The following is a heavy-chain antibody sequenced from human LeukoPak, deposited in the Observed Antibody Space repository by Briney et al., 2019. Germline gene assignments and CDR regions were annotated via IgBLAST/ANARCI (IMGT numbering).Heavy chain of an antibody. D-gene: IGHD5-12*01. CDR2: VNPNSGGT. J-gene: IGHJ4*02. V-gene: IGHV1-2*06. Sequence: ASVKVSCKASGYTFTGYYMHWVRQAPGQGLEWMGRVNPNSGGTNYAQKFQGRVTMTRDTSISTAYMELSRLRSDDTAVYYCARGFSGYDPYFDYWGQGTLVTVSS. CDR3: ARGFSGYDPYFDY. CDR1: GYTFTGYY.